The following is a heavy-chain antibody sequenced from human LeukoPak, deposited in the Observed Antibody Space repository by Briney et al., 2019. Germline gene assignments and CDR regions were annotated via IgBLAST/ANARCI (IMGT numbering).Heavy chain of an antibody. V-gene: IGHV4-34*01. Sequence: SETLSLTCAVYGGSFSGYYWSWIRQPPGKGLEWIGEINHSGSTNYNPSLKRRVTISVDTSKNQFSLKLSSVTAADTAVYYCARGRYKLLTSNFYYFAYWGQGTLVTVSS. CDR3: ARGRYKLLTSNFYYFAY. CDR2: INHSGST. J-gene: IGHJ4*02. CDR1: GGSFSGYY. D-gene: IGHD4-11*01.